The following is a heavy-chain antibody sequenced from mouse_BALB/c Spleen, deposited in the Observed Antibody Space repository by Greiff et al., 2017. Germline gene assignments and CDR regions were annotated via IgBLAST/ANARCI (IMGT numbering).Heavy chain of an antibody. CDR1: GFNIKDTY. D-gene: IGHD2-10*02. Sequence: EVQLQQSGAELVKPGASVKLSCTASGFNIKDTYMHWVKQRPEQGLEWIGRIDPANGNTIYDPKFQGKASITADTSSNTAYLQLSSLTSEDTAVYYCARSEYGNYDYYAMDYWGQGTSVTVSS. CDR2: IDPANGNT. CDR3: ARSEYGNYDYYAMDY. V-gene: IGHV14-3*02. J-gene: IGHJ4*01.